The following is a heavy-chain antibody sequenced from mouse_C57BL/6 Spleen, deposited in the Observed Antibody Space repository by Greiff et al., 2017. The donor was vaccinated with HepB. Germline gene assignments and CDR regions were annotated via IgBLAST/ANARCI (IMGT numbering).Heavy chain of an antibody. CDR3: TRGGYYGSSSYWYFDV. V-gene: IGHV1-15*01. D-gene: IGHD1-1*01. J-gene: IGHJ1*03. CDR1: GYTFTDYE. Sequence: VQLVESGAELVRPGASVTLSCKASGYTFTDYEMHWVKQTPVHGLEWIGAIDPETGGTAYNQKFKGKAILTADKSSSTAYMELRSLTSEDSAVYYCTRGGYYGSSSYWYFDVWGTGTTVTVSS. CDR2: IDPETGGT.